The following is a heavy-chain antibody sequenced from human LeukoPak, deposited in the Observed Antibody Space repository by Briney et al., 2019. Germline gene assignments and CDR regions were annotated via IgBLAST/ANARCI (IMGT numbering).Heavy chain of an antibody. CDR3: ARVRYSSSSAVDY. CDR2: ISAYNGNT. CDR1: GYTFTSYG. Sequence: ASVKVSCKASGYTFTSYGISWVRQAPGQGLEWMGWISAYNGNTNYAQKFQGRVTMTRNTSISTAYMELSGLRSEDTAVYFCARVRYSSSSAVDYWGQGTLVTVSS. J-gene: IGHJ4*02. D-gene: IGHD6-6*01. V-gene: IGHV1-18*01.